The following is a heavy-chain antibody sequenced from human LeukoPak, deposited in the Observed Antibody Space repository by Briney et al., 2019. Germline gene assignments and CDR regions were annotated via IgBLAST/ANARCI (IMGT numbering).Heavy chain of an antibody. CDR1: GGSISSYY. D-gene: IGHD6-19*01. CDR3: ARTEYSSGWYFDY. V-gene: IGHV4-59*01. Sequence: SETLSLTCTVSGGSISSYYWSWIRQPPGKGLEWIGYIHYSGGTSYNPSLKSRVTISVDTSKNQFSLNLSSVTAADTAVYYCARTEYSSGWYFDYWGQGTLVTVSS. CDR2: IHYSGGT. J-gene: IGHJ4*02.